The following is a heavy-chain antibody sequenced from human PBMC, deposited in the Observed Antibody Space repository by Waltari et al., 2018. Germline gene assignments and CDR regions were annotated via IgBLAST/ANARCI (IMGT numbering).Heavy chain of an antibody. CDR2: IYHSGST. D-gene: IGHD3-10*01. Sequence: QVQLQESGPGLVKPSETLSLTCAVSGYSISSGYYWGWIRQPPGKGLEWIGSIYHSGSTYYNPSLKSRVTISVDTSKNQFSLKLSSVTAADTAVYYCARDYYGSGSYYPQPYYFDYWGQGTLVTVSS. CDR1: GYSISSGYY. CDR3: ARDYYGSGSYYPQPYYFDY. J-gene: IGHJ4*02. V-gene: IGHV4-38-2*02.